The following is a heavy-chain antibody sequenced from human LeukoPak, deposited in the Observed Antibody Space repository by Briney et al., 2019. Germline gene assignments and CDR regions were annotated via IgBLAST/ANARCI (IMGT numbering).Heavy chain of an antibody. Sequence: ATSLRLSCAASGFTFSTYGMHWVRQAPGKGLEWVAVISYDGTNKYYADSVKGRFTISRDNSKNTLYLQMNSLRTDDTAVYFCAKDRRPSLLRDVYYFDYWGQGTLVTVSS. J-gene: IGHJ4*02. CDR2: ISYDGTNK. CDR1: GFTFSTYG. CDR3: AKDRRPSLLRDVYYFDY. V-gene: IGHV3-30*18. D-gene: IGHD2-15*01.